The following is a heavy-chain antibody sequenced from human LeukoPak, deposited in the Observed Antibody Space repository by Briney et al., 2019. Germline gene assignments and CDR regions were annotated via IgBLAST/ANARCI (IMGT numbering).Heavy chain of an antibody. Sequence: SETLSLTCTVSGGSISSYYWSWIRQPPGKGLEWIGYIYYSGSTNHNPSLKSRVTISVDTSKNQFSLKLSSVTAADTAVYYCARSAGRSYYGMDVWGQGTTVTVSS. CDR1: GGSISSYY. J-gene: IGHJ6*02. V-gene: IGHV4-59*01. CDR3: ARSAGRSYYGMDV. CDR2: IYYSGST.